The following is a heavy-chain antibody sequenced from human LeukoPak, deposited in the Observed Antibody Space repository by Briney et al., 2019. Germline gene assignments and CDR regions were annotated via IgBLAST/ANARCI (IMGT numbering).Heavy chain of an antibody. V-gene: IGHV5-51*01. J-gene: IGHJ4*02. D-gene: IGHD2-2*01. Sequence: GESLKISCKASGYQFTGFWIGWVRQKPGKGLEWMGIIYPDDSGTRYSPSFQGQVTISADTSISTAYLQWSSLKASDTAMYFCVRGYCSTARCSNFDHWGPGTLVTVSS. CDR3: VRGYCSTARCSNFDH. CDR2: IYPDDSGT. CDR1: GYQFTGFW.